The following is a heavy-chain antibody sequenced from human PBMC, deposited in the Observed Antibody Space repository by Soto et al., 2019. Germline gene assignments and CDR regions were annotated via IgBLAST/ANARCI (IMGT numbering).Heavy chain of an antibody. Sequence: EVQLLESGGGLVQPGGSLRLSCAASGFTFSVFAMSWVRQAPGKGLELVSTISGRGENTYYADSVKGRFTISRDNSKNTLNLQMNSLRGEDTAVYYCAKDRGTGDYGVNAVDIWGQGTMVTVPS. D-gene: IGHD7-27*01. CDR1: GFTFSVFA. J-gene: IGHJ3*02. CDR2: ISGRGENT. CDR3: AKDRGTGDYGVNAVDI. V-gene: IGHV3-23*01.